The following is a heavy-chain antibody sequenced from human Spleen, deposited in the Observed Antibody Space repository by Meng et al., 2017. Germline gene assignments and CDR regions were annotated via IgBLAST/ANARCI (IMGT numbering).Heavy chain of an antibody. CDR1: GFTFSHYA. Sequence: SLKISCAASGFTFSHYALHWVRQPPGKGLEWVALISYDGSNKYYADSVKGRFTISRDNSKNTLYLQMNSLKTEDTAVYYCTTGLVAVAEHWGQGTLVTVSS. CDR2: ISYDGSNK. CDR3: TTGLVAVAEH. J-gene: IGHJ4*02. D-gene: IGHD6-19*01. V-gene: IGHV3-30*07.